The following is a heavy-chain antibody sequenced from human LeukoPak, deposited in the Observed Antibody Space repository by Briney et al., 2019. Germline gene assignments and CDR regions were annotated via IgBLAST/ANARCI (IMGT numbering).Heavy chain of an antibody. V-gene: IGHV4-59*08. CDR2: IYYSGST. D-gene: IGHD6-13*01. CDR1: GGSISSYY. CDR3: ARHASVAAAALYYFDY. Sequence: SETLSLTCTVSGGSISSYYWSWLRQPPGKGLEWIGYIYYSGSTNYNPSLKSRVTISVDTPKTQFSLKLSSVTAADTAVYYCARHASVAAAALYYFDYWGQGTLVTVSS. J-gene: IGHJ4*02.